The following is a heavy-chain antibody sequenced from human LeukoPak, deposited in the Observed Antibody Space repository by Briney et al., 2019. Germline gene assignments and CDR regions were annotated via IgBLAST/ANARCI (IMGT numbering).Heavy chain of an antibody. Sequence: GSSVKVSCKASGGTFSSYAISWVRQAPGQGLEWMGGIIPIFGTANYAQKFQGRVTITADESTSTAYMELSRLRSGDTAVYYCARNLWFGELSQPDFDYWGQGTLVTVSS. J-gene: IGHJ4*02. CDR1: GGTFSSYA. CDR2: IIPIFGTA. V-gene: IGHV1-69*01. D-gene: IGHD3-10*01. CDR3: ARNLWFGELSQPDFDY.